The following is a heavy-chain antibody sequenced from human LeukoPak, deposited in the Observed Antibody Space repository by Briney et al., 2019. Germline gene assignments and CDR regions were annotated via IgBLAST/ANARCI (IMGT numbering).Heavy chain of an antibody. D-gene: IGHD3-10*01. Sequence: GGSLRLSCAASGFTFSSYAMHWGRQAPGKGLEWVAVISYDGSNKYYADSVKGRFTISRDNSKNTLYLQMNSLRAEDTAVYYCARTNYYGSGSYWRLGAFDIWGQGTMVTVSS. J-gene: IGHJ3*02. V-gene: IGHV3-30-3*01. CDR3: ARTNYYGSGSYWRLGAFDI. CDR1: GFTFSSYA. CDR2: ISYDGSNK.